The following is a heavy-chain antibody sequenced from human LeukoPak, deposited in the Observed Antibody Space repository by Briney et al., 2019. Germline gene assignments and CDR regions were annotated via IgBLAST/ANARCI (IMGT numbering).Heavy chain of an antibody. D-gene: IGHD3-10*01. CDR1: GYTFTGYY. J-gene: IGHJ4*02. CDR3: ARDLRTGITMVRGEYYFDY. V-gene: IGHV1-2*02. CDR2: INPNSGGT. Sequence: GASVKVSCKASGYTFTGYYMHWVRQAPGQGLEGMGWINPNSGGTNYAQKFQGRVTMTRDTSISTAYMELSRLRSDDTAVYYCARDLRTGITMVRGEYYFDYWGQGTLVTVSS.